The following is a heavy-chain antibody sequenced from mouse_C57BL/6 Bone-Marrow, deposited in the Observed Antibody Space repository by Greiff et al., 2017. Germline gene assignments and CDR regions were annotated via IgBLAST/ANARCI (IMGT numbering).Heavy chain of an antibody. CDR2: ISSGSSTI. V-gene: IGHV5-17*01. D-gene: IGHD1-1*01. CDR1: GFTFSDYG. Sequence: EVKLVESGGGLVKPGGSLQLSCAASGFTFSDYGMHWVRQAPEKGLAWVAYISSGSSTIYYADTVKGRFTIARDNAKNTLFLQMTSLRSEDTAMYYCARSYYGSSPWFAYWGQGTLVTVSA. J-gene: IGHJ3*01. CDR3: ARSYYGSSPWFAY.